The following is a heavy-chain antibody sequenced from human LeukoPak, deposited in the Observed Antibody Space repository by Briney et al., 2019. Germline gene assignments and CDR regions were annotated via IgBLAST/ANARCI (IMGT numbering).Heavy chain of an antibody. Sequence: GGSLRLYCAATGFTFSDYYMSWIRQAPGKGLEWISYISSSSSYTNYADSVKGRFTISRDNAKNSLYLQMNSLRAEDTAVYYCARDRRVSGFDYWGQGTLVTVSS. CDR1: GFTFSDYY. CDR3: ARDRRVSGFDY. CDR2: ISSSSSYT. J-gene: IGHJ4*02. V-gene: IGHV3-11*05.